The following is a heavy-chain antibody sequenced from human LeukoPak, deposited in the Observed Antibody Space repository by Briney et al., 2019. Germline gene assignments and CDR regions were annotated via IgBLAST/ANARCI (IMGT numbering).Heavy chain of an antibody. Sequence: PGGSLRLSCAASGITVSNYGMTWVRQAPGKGLEWVSAFSATDGSAQYADSVRGRFSISRDNSKNSLYLQMNSLGDEDTAVYFCAKARVAAAGTVAFDVWGQGTMVTVSS. CDR2: FSATDGSA. CDR3: AKARVAAAGTVAFDV. V-gene: IGHV3-23*01. CDR1: GITVSNYG. J-gene: IGHJ3*01. D-gene: IGHD6-13*01.